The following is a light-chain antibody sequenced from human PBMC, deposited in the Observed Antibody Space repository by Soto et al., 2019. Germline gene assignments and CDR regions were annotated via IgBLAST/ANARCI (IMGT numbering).Light chain of an antibody. V-gene: IGKV1-39*01. CDR3: QQSYTTPYT. CDR2: GAS. Sequence: DIQMTQSPSSLSAXVGDRVTITCRASQSIRSYLNWYHQKPGKTPQLLIYGASNLQSGAPSRFTGSGSGTHFTLTISSLQPEDFATYYCQQSYTTPYTFGQGTKLEIK. J-gene: IGKJ2*01. CDR1: QSIRSY.